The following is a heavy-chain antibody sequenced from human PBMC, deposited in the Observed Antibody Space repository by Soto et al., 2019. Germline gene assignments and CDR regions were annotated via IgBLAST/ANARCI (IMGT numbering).Heavy chain of an antibody. J-gene: IGHJ4*02. CDR3: AHRPPSGRDY. V-gene: IGHV2-5*01. CDR1: GFSLSTSGLG. Sequence: QITLKESGPTLVKPTQTLTLTCTFSGFSLSTSGLGVAWIRQPPGKALEWLALIYWNDDKRYSPSLKSRLTITKDTSKNQVVLTMTNMDXXXXXXXXXAHRPPSGRDYWGQGTL. CDR2: IYWNDDK.